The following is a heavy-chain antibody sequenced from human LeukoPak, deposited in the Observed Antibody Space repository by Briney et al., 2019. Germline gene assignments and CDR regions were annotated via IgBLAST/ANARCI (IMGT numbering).Heavy chain of an antibody. Sequence: SETLSLACAVYGGSFSGYYWSWIRQPPGKGLEWIGEINHSGSTNYNPSLKSRVTISVDTSKNQFSLKLSSVTAADTAVYYCARGFVAYGDYGGDWGQGTLVTVSS. J-gene: IGHJ4*02. CDR2: INHSGST. CDR3: ARGFVAYGDYGGD. CDR1: GGSFSGYY. D-gene: IGHD4-17*01. V-gene: IGHV4-34*01.